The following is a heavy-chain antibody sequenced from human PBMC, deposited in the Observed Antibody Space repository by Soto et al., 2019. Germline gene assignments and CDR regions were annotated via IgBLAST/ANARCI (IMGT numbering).Heavy chain of an antibody. J-gene: IGHJ4*02. CDR1: GFTFSSFS. V-gene: IGHV3-48*02. D-gene: IGHD6-19*01. Sequence: EVQLVESGGGLVQPGGSLRLSCAASGFTFSSFSVNWVRQAPGKGLEWVSYIGPSSSPIFYADSVKGRFTISRDDAKKSVYLQMKSLRDDDTAVYYCARDRTWSLAGRGYWGQGTLVTVS. CDR3: ARDRTWSLAGRGY. CDR2: IGPSSSPI.